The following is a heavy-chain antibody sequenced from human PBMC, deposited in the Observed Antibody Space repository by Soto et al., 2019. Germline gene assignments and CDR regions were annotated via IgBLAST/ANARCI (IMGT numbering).Heavy chain of an antibody. D-gene: IGHD3-3*01. CDR3: ARDVVEMTIFGVVITPYYMDV. CDR1: GYTFTSYG. V-gene: IGHV1-18*01. Sequence: GASVKVSCKASGYTFTSYGISWVRQAPGQGLEWMGWISAYNGNTNYAQKLQGRVTMTTDTSTSTAYMELRSLRSDDTAVYYCARDVVEMTIFGVVITPYYMDVWGKGTTVTVSS. CDR2: ISAYNGNT. J-gene: IGHJ6*03.